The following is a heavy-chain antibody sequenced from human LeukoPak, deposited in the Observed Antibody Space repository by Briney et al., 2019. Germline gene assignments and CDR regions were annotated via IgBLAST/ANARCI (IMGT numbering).Heavy chain of an antibody. CDR3: ARDMYSKRGSEFDY. V-gene: IGHV4-39*07. Sequence: SETLSLTCTVSGDSISSSSYYWGWIRQPPGKGLEWIGSIFHSGSTYYNPSLKSRVTISVDTSKNQFSLKLSSVTAADTAVYYCARDMYSKRGSEFDYWGQGTLVTVSS. CDR1: GDSISSSSYY. CDR2: IFHSGST. J-gene: IGHJ4*02. D-gene: IGHD2-15*01.